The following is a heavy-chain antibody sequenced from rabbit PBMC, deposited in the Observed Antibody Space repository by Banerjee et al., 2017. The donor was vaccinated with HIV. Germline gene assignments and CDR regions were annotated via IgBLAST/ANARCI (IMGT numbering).Heavy chain of an antibody. Sequence: QQQLEESGGDLVKPEGSLTLTCTASGFDFSSGAMSWVRQAPGKGLEWIGYIYTGSGTTDYASWAKGRFTITRSTSLNTVTLQMTYLTGADTATYFCARDLAGVIGWNFNLWGPGTLVTVS. CDR3: ARDLAGVIGWNFNL. J-gene: IGHJ4*01. CDR1: GFDFSSGA. CDR2: IYTGSGTT. D-gene: IGHD4-1*01. V-gene: IGHV1S47*01.